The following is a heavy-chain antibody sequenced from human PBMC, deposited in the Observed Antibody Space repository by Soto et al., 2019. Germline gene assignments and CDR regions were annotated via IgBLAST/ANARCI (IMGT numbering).Heavy chain of an antibody. Sequence: QVQLVQSGAEVKKPGASVKVSCKTSGYTFTDYYIHWVRQAPGQGRECMGVFSTSGGSGTYAQKIHGRVTITNDTSTRTVDMELSSLRSDDTAVYYRASDGGGEWLWIDYLCHGTLVTVSS. CDR3: ASDGGGEWLWIDY. D-gene: IGHD3-16*01. J-gene: IGHJ4*01. CDR2: FSTSGGSG. V-gene: IGHV1-46*01. CDR1: GYTFTDYY.